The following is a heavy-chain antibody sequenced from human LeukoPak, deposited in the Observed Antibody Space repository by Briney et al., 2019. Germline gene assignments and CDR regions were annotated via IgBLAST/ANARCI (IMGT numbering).Heavy chain of an antibody. J-gene: IGHJ6*04. CDR2: ISYDGSNK. D-gene: IGHD2-2*01. V-gene: IGHV3-30*18. CDR1: GFTFSSYG. CDR3: AKDSLYCSSTSCYARGKKYYYYGMDV. Sequence: GRSLRLSCAASGFTFSSYGMHWVRQAPGKGLEWVAVISYDGSNKYYADSVKGRFTISRDNSKNTLYLQMNSLRVEDTAVYYCAKDSLYCSSTSCYARGKKYYYYGMDVWGKGTTVTVSS.